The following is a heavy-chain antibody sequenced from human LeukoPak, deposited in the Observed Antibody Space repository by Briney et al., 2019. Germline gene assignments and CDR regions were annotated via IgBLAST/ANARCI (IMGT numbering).Heavy chain of an antibody. CDR2: ISGSGGST. Sequence: RASLRLSCAASGFIFSSYAMSWVRQAPGKGLEWVSAISGSGGSTYYADSVKGRFTISRDNSKNTLYLQMNSLRAEDTAVYYCAKNRVRSVGLRYFGWLYTFDYWGQGTLVTVSS. V-gene: IGHV3-23*01. J-gene: IGHJ4*02. CDR3: AKNRVRSVGLRYFGWLYTFDY. D-gene: IGHD3-9*01. CDR1: GFIFSSYA.